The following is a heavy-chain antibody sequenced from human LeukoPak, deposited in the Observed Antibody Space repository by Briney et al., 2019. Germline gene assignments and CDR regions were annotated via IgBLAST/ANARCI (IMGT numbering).Heavy chain of an antibody. V-gene: IGHV4-39*01. Sequence: RPSETLSLTCTVSGGSISSSSYYWGWIRQPPGKGLEWIGSIYYSGSTYYNPSLKSRVTISVDTSKNQFSLKLSSVTAADTAVYCCARGLVEYTNNYFDYWGQGTLVTVSS. CDR2: IYYSGST. CDR1: GGSISSSSYY. CDR3: ARGLVEYTNNYFDY. J-gene: IGHJ4*02. D-gene: IGHD1-26*01.